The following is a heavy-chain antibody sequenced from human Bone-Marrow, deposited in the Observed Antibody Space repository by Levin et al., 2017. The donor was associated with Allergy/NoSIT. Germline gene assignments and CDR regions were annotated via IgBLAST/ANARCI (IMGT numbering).Heavy chain of an antibody. CDR3: ASWAMFYYDGMDFDYFYYGKDG. D-gene: IGHD3-16*01. CDR1: GLSFSNYD. Sequence: GGSLRLSCAASGLSFSNYDMNWVRQAPGKGLEWVSSISSGSSHIDYADSVKGRFTISRDNAKNSLYLQMNSLRVEDTAVYFCASWAMFYYDGMDFDYFYYGKDGWGPGTTVTVSS. J-gene: IGHJ6*02. V-gene: IGHV3-21*06. CDR2: ISSGSSHI.